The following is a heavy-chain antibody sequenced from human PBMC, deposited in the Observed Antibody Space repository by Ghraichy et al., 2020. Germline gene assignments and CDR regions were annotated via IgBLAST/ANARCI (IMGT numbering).Heavy chain of an antibody. V-gene: IGHV3-21*01. J-gene: IGHJ3*02. CDR2: ISSNSNYI. D-gene: IGHD3-10*01. CDR1: GFTFSTYS. Sequence: GSLRLSCAASGFTFSTYSMNWVRQAPGKGLEWVSSISSNSNYIYYADSVKGRFTISRDKAKNSLFLQMNSLRAEDTAVYYCATKLVYPFGIWGQGTMVTVSS. CDR3: ATKLVYPFGI.